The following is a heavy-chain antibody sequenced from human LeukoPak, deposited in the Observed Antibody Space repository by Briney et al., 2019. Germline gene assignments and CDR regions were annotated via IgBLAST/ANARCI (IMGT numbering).Heavy chain of an antibody. CDR3: ARRRGATVTDFDY. Sequence: GESLMISCKGSGYSFTSYWIGWVRQMPGKGLEWMGIIYPGDSDTRYSPPFQGQVTISADKSIATAYLQWSSLRASDTAMYYCARRRGATVTDFDYWGQGTLVTVSS. V-gene: IGHV5-51*01. CDR1: GYSFTSYW. J-gene: IGHJ4*02. CDR2: IYPGDSDT. D-gene: IGHD4-17*01.